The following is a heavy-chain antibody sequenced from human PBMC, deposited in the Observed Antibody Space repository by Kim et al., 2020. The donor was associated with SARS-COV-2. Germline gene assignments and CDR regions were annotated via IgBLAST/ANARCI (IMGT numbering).Heavy chain of an antibody. Sequence: GGSLRLSCAASGFTFSDYYMSWIRQAPGKGLEWVSYISSSGSTIYYADSVKGRFTISRDNAKNSLYLQMNSLRAEDTAVNYCARDSPWIVATDYWGQGTLVTVSS. CDR1: GFTFSDYY. J-gene: IGHJ4*02. CDR3: ARDSPWIVATDY. CDR2: ISSSGSTI. D-gene: IGHD5-12*01. V-gene: IGHV3-11*01.